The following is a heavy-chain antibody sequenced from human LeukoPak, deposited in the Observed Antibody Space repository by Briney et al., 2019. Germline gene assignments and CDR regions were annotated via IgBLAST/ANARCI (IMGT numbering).Heavy chain of an antibody. J-gene: IGHJ5*02. CDR3: ARWYYGSGRGNWFDP. Sequence: SETLSLTCTVSGGSISSYYWGWIRQPPGKGLEWIGYIYYSGSTNYNPSLKSRVTISVDTSKNQFSLKLSAVTAADTAVYYCARWYYGSGRGNWFDPWGKGTLVTVSS. V-gene: IGHV4-59*01. D-gene: IGHD3-10*01. CDR2: IYYSGST. CDR1: GGSISSYY.